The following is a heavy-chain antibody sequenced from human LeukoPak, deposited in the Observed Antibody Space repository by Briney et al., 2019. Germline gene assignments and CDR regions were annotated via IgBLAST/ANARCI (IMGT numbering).Heavy chain of an antibody. CDR1: GYTFTGYY. J-gene: IGHJ4*02. Sequence: GASVKVSCKASGYTFTGYYMHWVRQAPGQGLEWMGWINPNSGGTNYAQKFQGWVTMTRDTSISTAYMELSRLRSDDTAVYYCARGAPYGSGSYSDYWGQGTLVTVSS. CDR2: INPNSGGT. CDR3: ARGAPYGSGSYSDY. D-gene: IGHD3-10*01. V-gene: IGHV1-2*04.